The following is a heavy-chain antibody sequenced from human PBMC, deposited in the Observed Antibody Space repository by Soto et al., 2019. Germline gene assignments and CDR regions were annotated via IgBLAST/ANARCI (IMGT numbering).Heavy chain of an antibody. CDR3: ARGRHTIAAAGTGFDH. V-gene: IGHV4-34*01. CDR2: INHSGST. CDR1: GGSFSGYY. Sequence: PSETLSLTCAVYGGSFSGYYWSWIRQPPGKGLEWIGEINHSGSTNYNPSLKSRVTISVDTSKNQFSLKLSSVTAADTAVYYCARGRHTIAAAGTGFDHWGQGTLVTASS. J-gene: IGHJ5*02. D-gene: IGHD6-13*01.